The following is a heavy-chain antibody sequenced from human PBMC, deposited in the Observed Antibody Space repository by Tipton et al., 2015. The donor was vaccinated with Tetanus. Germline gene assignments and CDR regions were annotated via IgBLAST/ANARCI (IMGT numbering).Heavy chain of an antibody. CDR2: INHTGST. D-gene: IGHD2-8*02. J-gene: IGHJ1*01. V-gene: IGHV4-34*01. CDR3: AGVTAQRTELYFEH. Sequence: TLSLTCDVYDGSFSAYYWTWIRQPPGKGLEWIGEINHTGSTNYNPSLRRRVTISMDRSENQISLKMTSVTAADTAVYYCAGVTAQRTELYFEHWGQGTQVTVSS. CDR1: DGSFSAYY.